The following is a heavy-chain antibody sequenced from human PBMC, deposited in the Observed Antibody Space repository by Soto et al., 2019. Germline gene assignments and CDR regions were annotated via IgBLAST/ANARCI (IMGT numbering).Heavy chain of an antibody. CDR2: ISAYNGNT. V-gene: IGHV1-18*01. D-gene: IGHD3-10*01. CDR3: AGDHLLLWFGGEGGGGFDP. J-gene: IGHJ5*02. Sequence: QVQLVQSGAEVKKPGASVKVSCKASGYTFTSYGISWVRQAPGQGLEWMGWISAYNGNTNYAQKPPGQAHIPTDTPPDTAYMGLGSLRSDETGGYYCAGDHLLLWFGGEGGGGFDPWGQGTLVTVSS. CDR1: GYTFTSYG.